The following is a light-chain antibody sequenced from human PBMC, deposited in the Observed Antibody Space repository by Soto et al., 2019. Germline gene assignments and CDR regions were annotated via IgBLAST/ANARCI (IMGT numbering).Light chain of an antibody. V-gene: IGLV2-14*01. CDR1: SSDVGGYNY. Sequence: QSVLTQPASVSGSPGQSITISCTGTSSDVGGYNYASWYQQHPGKAPKLMIYDVSNRPSGVSNRFSGSKSGNTASLTISGLQAEDEADYYCSSYTSSRGYVFGTGTKVTVL. J-gene: IGLJ1*01. CDR2: DVS. CDR3: SSYTSSRGYV.